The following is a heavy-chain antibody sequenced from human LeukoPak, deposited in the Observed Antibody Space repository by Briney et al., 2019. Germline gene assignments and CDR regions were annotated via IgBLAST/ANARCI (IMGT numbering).Heavy chain of an antibody. J-gene: IGHJ6*02. CDR1: GFTFSSYN. Sequence: GGSLRLSCAASGFTFSSYNMNWVRQAPGKGLEWVSYISSSGSTIYYADSVKGRFTISRDNAKNSLYLQMNSLRAEDTAVYYCARGPPHGYYYDSSGYSGRYYYYYYGMDVWGQGTTVTVSS. D-gene: IGHD3-22*01. CDR2: ISSSGSTI. V-gene: IGHV3-48*04. CDR3: ARGPPHGYYYDSSGYSGRYYYYYYGMDV.